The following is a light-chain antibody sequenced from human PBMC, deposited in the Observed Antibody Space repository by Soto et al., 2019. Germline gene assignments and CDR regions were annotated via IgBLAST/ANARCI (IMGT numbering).Light chain of an antibody. CDR3: QSYDRSLSACSV. CDR1: RSNIGAGYD. CDR2: GNS. V-gene: IGLV1-40*01. Sequence: QSVLTQPPSVSGDPGQRVTISCTGSRSNIGAGYDVHWYQQLPGTAPKLLIYGNSNRPSGAPDRFSGSKSGTSASLAITGLQAEDEADYYCQSYDRSLSACSVFATGTTV. J-gene: IGLJ1*01.